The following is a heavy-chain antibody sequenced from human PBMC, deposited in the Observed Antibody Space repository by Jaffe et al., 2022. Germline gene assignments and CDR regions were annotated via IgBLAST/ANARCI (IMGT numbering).Heavy chain of an antibody. CDR1: GFTFGDYA. Sequence: EVQLVESGGGLVQPGRSLRLSCTASGFTFGDYAMSWFRQAPGKGLEWVGFIRSKAYGGTTEYAASVKGRFTISRDDSKSIAYLQMNSLKTEDTAVYYCTRDNYDFWSGYYPYNWFDPWGQGTLVTVSS. CDR3: TRDNYDFWSGYYPYNWFDP. V-gene: IGHV3-49*03. CDR2: IRSKAYGGTT. J-gene: IGHJ5*02. D-gene: IGHD3-3*01.